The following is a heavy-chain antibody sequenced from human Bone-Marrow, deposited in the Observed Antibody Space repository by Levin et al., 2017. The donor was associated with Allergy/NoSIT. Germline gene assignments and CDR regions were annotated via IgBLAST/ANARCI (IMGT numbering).Heavy chain of an antibody. J-gene: IGHJ6*03. Sequence: GESLKISCAASGFTFSRYWMNWVRQAPGKGLEWISLIHRSGGSTYYADSVKGRFRISRDESKNTVYLHMNSLRADDTAKYYCAKILRPDTYYFMDVWGKGTTVTISS. CDR3: AKILRPDTYYFMDV. V-gene: IGHV3-23*01. CDR2: IHRSGGST. D-gene: IGHD5-18*01. CDR1: GFTFSRYW.